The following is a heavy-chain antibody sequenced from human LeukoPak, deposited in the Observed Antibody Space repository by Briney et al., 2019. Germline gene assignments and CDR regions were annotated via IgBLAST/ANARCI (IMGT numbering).Heavy chain of an antibody. J-gene: IGHJ3*02. CDR3: AVNSTNYTFDI. D-gene: IGHD5/OR15-5a*01. CDR1: GGSISTYY. V-gene: IGHV4-59*08. Sequence: SESLSLTCTVSGGSISTYYWSWIRQSPGKGLEWIGSVYYRGKTNYNPSLKSRVSISVDTPKNQIPLELSSVTAADTAVYYCAVNSTNYTFDIWGQGTMVTVSS. CDR2: VYYRGKT.